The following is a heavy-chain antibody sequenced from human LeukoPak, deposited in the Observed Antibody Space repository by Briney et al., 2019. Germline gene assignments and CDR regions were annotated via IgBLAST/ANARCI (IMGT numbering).Heavy chain of an antibody. J-gene: IGHJ6*03. D-gene: IGHD2-2*01. Sequence: GGSLRISCAASGFRFDDYGMSWVRHVPGKGPEWVSGTNWDGASTGYADSVKGRFTISRDNVKNFLYLQMNSLRVEDTALYFCGRVYCSTTSCYDYYDYYMDVWGKGTTVTVSS. CDR2: TNWDGAST. CDR3: GRVYCSTTSCYDYYDYYMDV. V-gene: IGHV3-20*04. CDR1: GFRFDDYG.